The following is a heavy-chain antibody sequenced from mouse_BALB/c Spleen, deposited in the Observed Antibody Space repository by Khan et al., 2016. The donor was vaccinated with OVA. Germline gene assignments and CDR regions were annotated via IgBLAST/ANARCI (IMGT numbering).Heavy chain of an antibody. Sequence: QVQLQQSGPGLVQPSQSLSITCTVSGFSLTNYGVHWVRQSPGKGLEWLGVIWSGGSTDYNAAFISRLNLSKDNSKSQAFFKMNSLQANDTAIYYCARNYDYDEGLAYWGQGTLVTVSA. CDR2: IWSGGST. J-gene: IGHJ3*01. CDR1: GFSLTNYG. CDR3: ARNYDYDEGLAY. D-gene: IGHD2-4*01. V-gene: IGHV2-2*02.